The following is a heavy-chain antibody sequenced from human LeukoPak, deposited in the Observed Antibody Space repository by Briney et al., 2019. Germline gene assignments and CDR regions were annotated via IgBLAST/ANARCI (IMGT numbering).Heavy chain of an antibody. CDR1: GFTFSSYW. V-gene: IGHV3-7*01. CDR2: IKQDGSEK. CDR3: ARGSGWYGFDL. J-gene: IGHJ2*01. Sequence: GGSLRLSCAASGFTFSSYWMTWVRQAPGKGLEWVANIKQDGSEKYYVGSVEGRFTISRDNAKNSLYLQMNSLRAEDTAVYYCARGSGWYGFDLWGRGTLVTVSS. D-gene: IGHD6-19*01.